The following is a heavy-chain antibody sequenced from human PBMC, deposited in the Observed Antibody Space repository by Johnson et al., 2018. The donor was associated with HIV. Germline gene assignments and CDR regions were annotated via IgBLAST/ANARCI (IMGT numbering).Heavy chain of an antibody. D-gene: IGHD5-12*01. Sequence: QVQLVESGGGLVQPGGSLRLSCAASGFTFSSYGMHWVRQAPGKGLECVAVISYDGSNKYYADSVKGRFTISRDNSKNTLYLQMSSLRAEDTAVYYCAKCRGLGARGAFDIWGQGTMVTVSS. CDR3: AKCRGLGARGAFDI. CDR1: GFTFSSYG. CDR2: ISYDGSNK. J-gene: IGHJ3*02. V-gene: IGHV3-30*18.